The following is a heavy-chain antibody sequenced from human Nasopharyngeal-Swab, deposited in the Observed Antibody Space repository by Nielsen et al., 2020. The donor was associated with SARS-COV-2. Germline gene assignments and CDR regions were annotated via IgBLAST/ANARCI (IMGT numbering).Heavy chain of an antibody. V-gene: IGHV3-23*01. J-gene: IGHJ4*02. Sequence: GESLKISCAASGFTFSSYAMSWVRQAPGKGLEWVSAISGSGGSTYYADSVKGRFTISRDNSKNTLYLQLNSLRAEDTAVYYCAQTYDYVWGNDYWGQGTLVTVSS. D-gene: IGHD3-16*01. CDR1: GFTFSSYA. CDR3: AQTYDYVWGNDY. CDR2: ISGSGGST.